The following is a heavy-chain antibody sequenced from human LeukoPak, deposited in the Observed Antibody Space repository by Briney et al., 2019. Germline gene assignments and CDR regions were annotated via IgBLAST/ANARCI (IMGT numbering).Heavy chain of an antibody. J-gene: IGHJ5*02. CDR1: GYTFTSYG. V-gene: IGHV1-18*01. Sequence: ASVKVSCKASGYTFTSYGISWVRQAPGQGLEWMGWISGYNGKTKYAQNLQGRVTMTTGTSTSTAYMELRSLRSDDTAVYYCARDAREVLFWFGEFFPWGQGTLVTVSS. D-gene: IGHD3-10*01. CDR3: ARDAREVLFWFGEFFP. CDR2: ISGYNGKT.